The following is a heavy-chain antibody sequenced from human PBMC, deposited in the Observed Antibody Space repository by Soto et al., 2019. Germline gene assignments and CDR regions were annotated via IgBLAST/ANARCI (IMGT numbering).Heavy chain of an antibody. D-gene: IGHD3-3*01. Sequence: PSETLSLTCAVYGGSFSGYYWSWIRQPPGKGLEWIGEINHSGSTNYNPSLKSRVTISVDTSKNQFSLKLSSVTAADTAVYYCASTRRYDFWSGYLQNWFDPWGQGTLVTVSS. V-gene: IGHV4-34*01. CDR2: INHSGST. CDR1: GGSFSGYY. J-gene: IGHJ5*02. CDR3: ASTRRYDFWSGYLQNWFDP.